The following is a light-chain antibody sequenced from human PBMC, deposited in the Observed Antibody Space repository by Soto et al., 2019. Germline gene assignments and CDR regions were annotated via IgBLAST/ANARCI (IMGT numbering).Light chain of an antibody. J-gene: IGKJ1*01. V-gene: IGKV2-28*01. CDR2: LGS. CDR3: MQPLQSWT. Sequence: DIVMTQSPLSLPVTPGEPASISCRSSQSLLHSNGYNFLDWYLQKPGQSPKLLIYLGSNRESGVPDRFSRIGAGPDSTLKISRVEAEDVGVYSCMQPLQSWTFGQGTKVDI. CDR1: QSLLHSNGYNF.